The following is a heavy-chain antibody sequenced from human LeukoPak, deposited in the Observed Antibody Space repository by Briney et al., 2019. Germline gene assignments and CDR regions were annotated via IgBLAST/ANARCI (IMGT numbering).Heavy chain of an antibody. Sequence: GGSLRLSCAASGFTFSGYAMSWVRQAPGKGLEWVSAISGSGGSTYYADSVKGRFTISRDNSKNTLYLQMNSLRAEDTAVHYCAKSGGYSTDAFDIWGQGTMVTVSS. CDR1: GFTFSGYA. D-gene: IGHD5-18*01. CDR3: AKSGGYSTDAFDI. J-gene: IGHJ3*02. CDR2: ISGSGGST. V-gene: IGHV3-23*01.